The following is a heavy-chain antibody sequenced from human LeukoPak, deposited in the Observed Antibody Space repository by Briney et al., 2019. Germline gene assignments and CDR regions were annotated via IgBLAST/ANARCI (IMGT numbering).Heavy chain of an antibody. CDR2: IYYSGST. V-gene: IGHV4-59*12. CDR1: GGSTSSYY. J-gene: IGHJ4*02. CDR3: ARGYDSSGYYYGYYFDY. D-gene: IGHD3-22*01. Sequence: SETLSLTCTVSGGSTSSYYWNWIRQPPGKGLEWIGSIYYSGSTYYNPSLKSRVTISVDTSKNQFSLKLSSVTAADTAVYYCARGYDSSGYYYGYYFDYWGQGTLVTVSS.